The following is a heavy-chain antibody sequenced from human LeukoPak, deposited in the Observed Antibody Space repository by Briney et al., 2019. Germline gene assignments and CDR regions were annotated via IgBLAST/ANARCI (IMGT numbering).Heavy chain of an antibody. CDR1: GFTFSSYS. V-gene: IGHV3-21*01. D-gene: IGHD6-19*01. CDR2: ISSSSSYI. J-gene: IGHJ5*02. Sequence: PGGSLRLSCAASGFTFSSYSMTWVRQAPGKGLEWVSSISSSSSYIYYADSVKGRFTISRDNAKNSLYLQMNSLRAEDTAVYYCAREPITVAHRFDPWSQGTLVTVSS. CDR3: AREPITVAHRFDP.